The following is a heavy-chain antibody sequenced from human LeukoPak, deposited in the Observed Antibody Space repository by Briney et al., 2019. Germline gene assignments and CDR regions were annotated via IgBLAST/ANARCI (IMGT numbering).Heavy chain of an antibody. CDR1: GFTFSSSW. D-gene: IGHD3-10*01. CDR2: IKCDGSEK. CDR3: SLIDY. Sequence: GGSLRLSCAASGFTFSSSWMHWVCQAPEKGLEWVADIKCDGSEKYYVDSVKVRLTISRDNAKNSLYLQVNSLRAEDIRSGSYSLIDYWGQGTLVTVSS. J-gene: IGHJ4*02. V-gene: IGHV3-52*01.